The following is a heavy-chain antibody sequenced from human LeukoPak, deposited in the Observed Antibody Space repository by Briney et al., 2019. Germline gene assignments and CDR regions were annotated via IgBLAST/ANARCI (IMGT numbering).Heavy chain of an antibody. CDR2: MNPNSGNT. D-gene: IGHD5-18*01. J-gene: IGHJ6*03. CDR1: GYTFTSYD. Sequence: ASVKVSCKASGYTFTSYDINWVRQATGQGLEWMGWMNPNSGNTGYAQKFQGRVTMTRNTSISTAYMELSGLRSEDTAVYYCARAPDTAMESYYYYMDVWGKGTTVTISS. CDR3: ARAPDTAMESYYYYMDV. V-gene: IGHV1-8*01.